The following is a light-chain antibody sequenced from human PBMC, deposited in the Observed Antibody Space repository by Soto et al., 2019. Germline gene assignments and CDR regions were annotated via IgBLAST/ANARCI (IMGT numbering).Light chain of an antibody. J-gene: IGKJ4*01. CDR2: DAS. Sequence: EIVMTQSPATLSVSPGERATLSCRASQSVSNKLAWYQKRPGQAPRLLIYDASTRATGIPARFSGSGSGTEFTLTISSLESEDFAVYYCQQYYSPLPLTLGGGTKVEIK. CDR1: QSVSNK. CDR3: QQYYSPLPLT. V-gene: IGKV3-15*01.